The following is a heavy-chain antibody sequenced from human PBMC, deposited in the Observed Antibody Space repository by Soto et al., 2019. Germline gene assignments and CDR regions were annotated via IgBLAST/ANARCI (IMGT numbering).Heavy chain of an antibody. J-gene: IGHJ4*02. Sequence: GSLRLSCAASGFTFSSYWMSWVRQAPGKGLEWVANIKQGGSEKYYVDSVKGRFTISRDNAKNSLYLQMNSLRAEDTAVYYCARYGSGYYYRSVNFDYWGQGTLVTVSS. CDR2: IKQGGSEK. CDR1: GFTFSSYW. CDR3: ARYGSGYYYRSVNFDY. D-gene: IGHD3-22*01. V-gene: IGHV3-7*03.